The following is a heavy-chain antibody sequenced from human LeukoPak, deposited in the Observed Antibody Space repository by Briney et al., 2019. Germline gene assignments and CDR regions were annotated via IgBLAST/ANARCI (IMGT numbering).Heavy chain of an antibody. CDR1: GFTFSNY. Sequence: GSLRLSCAASGFTFSNYWGWIRQPPGKGLEWIGSIYYSGSTYYNPSLKSRVTISVDTSKNQFSLKLSSVTAADTAVYYCARHMSGLSTAIVVVPAAIDHWGQGTLVTVSS. CDR2: IYYSGST. CDR3: ARHMSGLSTAIVVVPAAIDH. V-gene: IGHV4-39*01. D-gene: IGHD2-2*01. J-gene: IGHJ4*02.